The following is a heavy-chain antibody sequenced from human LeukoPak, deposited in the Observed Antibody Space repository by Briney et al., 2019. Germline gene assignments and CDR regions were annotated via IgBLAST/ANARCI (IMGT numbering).Heavy chain of an antibody. CDR3: AKDLFAMVRGVIPVFDY. CDR2: IRYDGSNE. D-gene: IGHD3-10*01. CDR1: GFTFSSYG. Sequence: PGGSLRLSCAASGFTFSSYGMHWVRQAPGKGLEWVALIRYDGSNEYYADSVKGRFTISRDDSKNTLYVQMNSLRAEDTAVYYCAKDLFAMVRGVIPVFDYWGQGTLVTVSS. V-gene: IGHV3-30*02. J-gene: IGHJ4*02.